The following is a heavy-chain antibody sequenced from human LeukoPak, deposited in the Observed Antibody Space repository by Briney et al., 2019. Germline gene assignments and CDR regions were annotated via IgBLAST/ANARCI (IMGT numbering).Heavy chain of an antibody. V-gene: IGHV3-30*18. D-gene: IGHD5-24*01. CDR2: MSYDGSNK. J-gene: IGHJ4*02. CDR3: AKGHSNGYYYFDS. CDR1: GFIFSNYD. Sequence: PGGSLRLSCAASGFIFSNYDMHWVRQAPGKGLEWVAVMSYDGSNKYYADSLKGRFTISRDNSKNTVSLQMNSLRGEDTAVYYCAKGHSNGYYYFDSWGQGTLVTVSS.